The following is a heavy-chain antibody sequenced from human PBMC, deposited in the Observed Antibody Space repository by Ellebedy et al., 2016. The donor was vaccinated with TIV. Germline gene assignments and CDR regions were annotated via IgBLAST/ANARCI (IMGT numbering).Heavy chain of an antibody. V-gene: IGHV1-46*01. Sequence: ASVKVSCKAFGYTVTKYYVHWVRQAPGQGLEWVGIIDPSGGSTTYAQKFQGRVTMTSDTSTNTVYMELSSLRSEGTAIYYCARKYYFDYWGQGTLVTVSS. CDR3: ARKYYFDY. J-gene: IGHJ4*02. CDR2: IDPSGGST. CDR1: GYTVTKYY.